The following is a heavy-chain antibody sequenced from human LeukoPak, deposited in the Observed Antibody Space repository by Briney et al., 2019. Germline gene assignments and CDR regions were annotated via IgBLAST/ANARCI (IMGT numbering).Heavy chain of an antibody. CDR2: IYPGDSDT. D-gene: IGHD2-2*02. J-gene: IGHJ4*02. V-gene: IGHV5-51*01. CDR3: ARRYCSSTSCYTSEYYFDY. CDR1: GYSFTSYW. Sequence: ESLKISCKGSGYSFTSYWIGWVRQMPGKGLEWMGIIYPGDSDTRYSPSFQGQVTISADKSISTAYLQWSSLKASDTAMYYCARRYCSSTSCYTSEYYFDYWGQGTLVTVSS.